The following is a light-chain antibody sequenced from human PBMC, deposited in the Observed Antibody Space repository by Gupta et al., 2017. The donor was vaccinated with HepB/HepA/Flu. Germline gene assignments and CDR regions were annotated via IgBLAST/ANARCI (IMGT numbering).Light chain of an antibody. CDR3: QSYDSSLSGYV. V-gene: IGLV1-40*01. CDR1: SSNIGAGYD. CDR2: GNN. J-gene: IGLJ1*01. Sequence: HSVLTQPPAVSGAPGQTVTIPRPRNSSNIGAGYDVHWYQQVPGTAPKLLTYGNNNRPSGGPDRFSGSKSGTSAALAITGLQAEDEAYYYCQSYDSSLSGYVVGTGTKVTVL.